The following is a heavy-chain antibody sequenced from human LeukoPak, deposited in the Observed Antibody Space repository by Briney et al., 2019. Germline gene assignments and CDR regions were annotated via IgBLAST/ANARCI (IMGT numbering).Heavy chain of an antibody. CDR2: ISWDGGST. D-gene: IGHD4-17*01. Sequence: PGRSLRLSCAASGFTFDDYTMHWVRQAPGKGLEWVSLISWDGGSTYYADSVEGRFTISRDNTKNSLYLQMNSLRTEDTALYYCSKAPIYGDFSPFDYWGQGTLVTGSS. V-gene: IGHV3-43*01. CDR1: GFTFDDYT. J-gene: IGHJ4*02. CDR3: SKAPIYGDFSPFDY.